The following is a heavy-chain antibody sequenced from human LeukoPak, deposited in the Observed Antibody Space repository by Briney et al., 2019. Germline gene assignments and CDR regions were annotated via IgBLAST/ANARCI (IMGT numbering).Heavy chain of an antibody. D-gene: IGHD5-18*01. CDR1: AFTFSTYS. Sequence: GGSLRLSCADSAFTFSTYSMNWVRQAPGKGLEWVSSISSSGSYIYYADSVKGRFTISRDNAKNSLRLQMSGLRAEDTAVYYCARGSGVQVWSSLDYWGQGTLVTVSS. V-gene: IGHV3-21*06. CDR3: ARGSGVQVWSSLDY. J-gene: IGHJ4*02. CDR2: ISSSGSYI.